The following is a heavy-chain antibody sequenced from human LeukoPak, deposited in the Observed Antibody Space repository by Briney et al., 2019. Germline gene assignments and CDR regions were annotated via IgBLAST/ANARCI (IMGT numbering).Heavy chain of an antibody. D-gene: IGHD6-13*01. Sequence: GESLKISCKGSGYSFTSYWIGWVRQMPGKGLEGMGIIYHGDSDTRYSPSFQGQVPISADQSISTAYLQWSSLKASDTAMYYCARLAAAAPPSYMDVWGKGTTVTVSS. V-gene: IGHV5-51*01. CDR3: ARLAAAAPPSYMDV. J-gene: IGHJ6*03. CDR1: GYSFTSYW. CDR2: IYHGDSDT.